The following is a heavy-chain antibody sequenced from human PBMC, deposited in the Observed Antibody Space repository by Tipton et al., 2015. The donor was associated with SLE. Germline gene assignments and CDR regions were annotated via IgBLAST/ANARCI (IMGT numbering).Heavy chain of an antibody. CDR3: ARGRRRDNWNSPGSFDI. D-gene: IGHD1-7*01. CDR2: IYYSGST. V-gene: IGHV4-59*12. CDR1: GGSISSYY. Sequence: TLSLTCTVSGGSISSYYWSWIRQPPGKGLEWIGYIYYSGSTNYNPSLKSRVTISVDTSKNQFSLKLSSVTAADTAVYYCARGRRRDNWNSPGSFDIWGQGTMVTVSS. J-gene: IGHJ3*02.